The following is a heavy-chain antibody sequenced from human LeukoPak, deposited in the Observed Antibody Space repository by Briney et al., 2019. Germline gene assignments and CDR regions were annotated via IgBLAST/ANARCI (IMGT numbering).Heavy chain of an antibody. CDR1: GGSINSYH. D-gene: IGHD6-19*01. Sequence: PSETLSLTCTVSGGSINSYHWSWIRQPPGKGLEWIGYIYYSGSTKYNPSLKSRVTISLDMSKTQFSLKLTSVTAADTAFYYCARLRSGWYFDYWGQGTLVTVSS. CDR3: ARLRSGWYFDY. CDR2: IYYSGST. J-gene: IGHJ4*02. V-gene: IGHV4-59*08.